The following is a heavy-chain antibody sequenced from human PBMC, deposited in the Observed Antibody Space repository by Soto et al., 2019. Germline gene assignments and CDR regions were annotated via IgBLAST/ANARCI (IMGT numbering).Heavy chain of an antibody. CDR2: IRPDNGDT. V-gene: IGHV1-18*04. Sequence: QLQLVQSGAEVERPGASVRVSCKAYGYAFSKYGISWIRQAPGQGLEWMGWIRPDNGDTNYAQKFQGRVTMTTDTPSNTAYRELRSLRSDDTAVYYCATSYDSGFDPWGQGTLVSVSS. J-gene: IGHJ5*02. D-gene: IGHD5-12*01. CDR3: ATSYDSGFDP. CDR1: GYAFSKYG.